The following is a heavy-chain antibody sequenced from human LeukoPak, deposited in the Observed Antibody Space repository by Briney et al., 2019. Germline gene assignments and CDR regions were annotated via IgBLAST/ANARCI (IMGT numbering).Heavy chain of an antibody. CDR1: GFTFSSYA. Sequence: GGSLRLSCAASGFTFSSYAMSWVRQAPGKGLEWVSAISGSGGSTYYADSVKGRFTISRDNSKNTLYLQMNSLRAEDTALYYCARDGRVVASRVDYYYMDVWGKGTTVTVSS. J-gene: IGHJ6*03. CDR3: ARDGRVVASRVDYYYMDV. V-gene: IGHV3-23*01. D-gene: IGHD2-21*01. CDR2: ISGSGGST.